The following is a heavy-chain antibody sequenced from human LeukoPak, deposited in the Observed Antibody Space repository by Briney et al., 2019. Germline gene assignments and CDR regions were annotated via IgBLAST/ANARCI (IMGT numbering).Heavy chain of an antibody. CDR3: ARSPGWLSGYYRWYFDY. V-gene: IGHV4-39*01. J-gene: IGHJ4*02. CDR2: IYYSGST. D-gene: IGHD3-9*01. Sequence: SETLSLTCTVSGDSIGSSSYYWGWIRQPPGKGLEWIGSIYYSGSTYYNPSLKGRVTMSVDTSKNQFSLRLNSVTAADTAVYYCARSPGWLSGYYRWYFDYWGQGALVTISS. CDR1: GDSIGSSSYY.